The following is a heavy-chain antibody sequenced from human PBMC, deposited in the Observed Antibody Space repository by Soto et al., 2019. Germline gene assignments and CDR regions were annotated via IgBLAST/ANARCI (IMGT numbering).Heavy chain of an antibody. CDR1: GDSIRSGGYY. CDR2: IYYSGST. Sequence: QVQLQESGPGLVKPSQTLSLTCTVSGDSIRSGGYYWTWIRQYPGNGLEWIGYIYYSGSTYYNPSLKSRVTISVDTSKNQFSLKLTSVTAADTAVYYCARETCSSTSCYWYYFDYWGQGTLVTVSS. V-gene: IGHV4-31*03. J-gene: IGHJ4*02. D-gene: IGHD2-2*01. CDR3: ARETCSSTSCYWYYFDY.